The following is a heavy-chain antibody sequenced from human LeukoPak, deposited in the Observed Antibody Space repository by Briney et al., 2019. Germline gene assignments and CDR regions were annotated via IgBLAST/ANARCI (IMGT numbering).Heavy chain of an antibody. V-gene: IGHV3-7*04. D-gene: IGHD3-22*01. J-gene: IGHJ3*02. CDR2: IKQGESER. CDR1: GFTFSSYR. CDR3: ARGDSSAFDI. Sequence: GSLRLSCAASGFTFSSYRVNWVRQAPGKGLEWVASIKQGESERYYVDSVNGRFTISRDNAKNSLYLQMNSLRAEDTAVYYCARGDSSAFDIWGQGTMVTVSS.